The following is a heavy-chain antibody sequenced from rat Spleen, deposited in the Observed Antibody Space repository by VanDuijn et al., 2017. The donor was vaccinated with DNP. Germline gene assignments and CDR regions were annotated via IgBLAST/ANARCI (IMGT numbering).Heavy chain of an antibody. CDR3: ARAWWKDSMDA. D-gene: IGHD1-1*01. V-gene: IGHV2-27*01. Sequence: QAQLKESGPGLVQPSQTLSLTCTVSGFSLNSYHVHWVRQPPGKGLEWMGRIQNDGNADYSSALKSRLSISRDTSKSQVFLRMNSVQTGDTAMYFCARAWWKDSMDAWGQGTSVTVSS. J-gene: IGHJ4*01. CDR1: GFSLNSYH. CDR2: IQNDGNA.